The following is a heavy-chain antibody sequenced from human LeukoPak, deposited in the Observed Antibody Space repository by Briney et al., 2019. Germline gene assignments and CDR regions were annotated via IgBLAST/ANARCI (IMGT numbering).Heavy chain of an antibody. J-gene: IGHJ4*02. CDR1: GFPFSSYA. V-gene: IGHV3-23*01. Sequence: GGSLRLSCAASGFPFSSYAMSWVRQAPGKGLEWVSAISGSGGSTYYADSVKGRFTISRDNAKNSLYLQMNSLRAEDTAAYYCTREDHSNYNYWGQGTLVTVSS. CDR2: ISGSGGST. D-gene: IGHD4-11*01. CDR3: TREDHSNYNY.